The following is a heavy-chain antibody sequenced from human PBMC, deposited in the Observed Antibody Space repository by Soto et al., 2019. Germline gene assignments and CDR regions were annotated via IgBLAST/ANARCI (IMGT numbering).Heavy chain of an antibody. CDR1: GFTFGDYA. CDR2: IRSKAYGGTT. CDR3: TRGGAQGQLAYYYYYGMDV. D-gene: IGHD6-13*01. Sequence: GGSLRLSCTASGFTFGDYAMSWFRQAPGKGLEWVGFIRSKAYGGTTEYAASVKGRFTISRDDSKSIAYLQMNSLKTEDTAVYYCTRGGAQGQLAYYYYYGMDVWGQGTTVTVSS. V-gene: IGHV3-49*03. J-gene: IGHJ6*02.